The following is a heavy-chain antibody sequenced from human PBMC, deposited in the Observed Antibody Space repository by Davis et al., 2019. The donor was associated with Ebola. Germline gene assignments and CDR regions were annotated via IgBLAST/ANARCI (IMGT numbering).Heavy chain of an antibody. D-gene: IGHD3-9*01. CDR3: ARVALDYDLLSYFDY. CDR2: ISYDGSNK. CDR1: GFTFSSYA. V-gene: IGHV3-30-3*01. Sequence: GESLKISCAASGFTFSSYAMHWVRQAPGKGLEWVAVISYDGSNKYYADSVKGRFTISRDNSKNTLYLQMNSLRAEDTAVYYCARVALDYDLLSYFDYWGQGTLVTVSS. J-gene: IGHJ4*02.